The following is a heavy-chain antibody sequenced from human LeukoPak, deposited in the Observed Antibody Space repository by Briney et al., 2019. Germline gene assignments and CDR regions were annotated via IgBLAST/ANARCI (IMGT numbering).Heavy chain of an antibody. J-gene: IGHJ4*02. CDR1: GFTFTSYD. CDR2: MNPNSGNT. Sequence: ASVKVSCKASGFTFTSYDINWVRQATGQGLEWMGWMNPNSGNTGYAQKFQGRVTITRNTSISTAYMELSSLRSDDTAVYYCARGEGSAAGDFDYWGQGTLVTVSS. V-gene: IGHV1-8*03. D-gene: IGHD6-13*01. CDR3: ARGEGSAAGDFDY.